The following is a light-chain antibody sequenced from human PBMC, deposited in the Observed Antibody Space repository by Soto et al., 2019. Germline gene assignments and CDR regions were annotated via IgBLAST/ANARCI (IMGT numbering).Light chain of an antibody. Sequence: DIPMTQSPSILSASVGDRVTITCRASQSISSWLAWYQQKPGKAPKLLIFKASSLESGVPSRFSGSGSGTEFTLTISSLQPDDFATYYCQQYDSYSGTFGQGTKVEIK. CDR3: QQYDSYSGT. CDR1: QSISSW. CDR2: KAS. J-gene: IGKJ1*01. V-gene: IGKV1-5*03.